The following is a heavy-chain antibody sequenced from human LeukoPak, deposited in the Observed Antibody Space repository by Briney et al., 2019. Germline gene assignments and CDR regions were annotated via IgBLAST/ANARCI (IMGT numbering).Heavy chain of an antibody. CDR1: GFTFTSYA. CDR2: ISGGGGNT. J-gene: IGHJ5*02. V-gene: IGHV3-23*01. Sequence: HAGGSLRLSCAASGFTFTSYALSWVRQAPGKGLEWVSTISGGGGNTYYADSVKGRFTISRDISKNMLYLQMNSLRAEDTAVYYCAKDGDIWLGDLNWFDPWGQGTLVTVSS. CDR3: AKDGDIWLGDLNWFDP. D-gene: IGHD3-10*01.